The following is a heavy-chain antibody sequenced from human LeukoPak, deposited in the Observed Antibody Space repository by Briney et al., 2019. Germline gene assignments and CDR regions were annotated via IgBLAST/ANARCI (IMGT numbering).Heavy chain of an antibody. CDR1: GFTFSSYS. Sequence: GGSLRLSCAASGFTFSSYSMNWVRQAPGTGLEWVSSITSSSSHEYYADSVKGRFTISRDNAKNSLYLQMNSLRAEDTALYYCAKDQITFGGEVYGMDVWGQGTTVTVSS. J-gene: IGHJ6*02. CDR3: AKDQITFGGEVYGMDV. CDR2: ITSSSSHE. V-gene: IGHV3-21*04. D-gene: IGHD3-16*01.